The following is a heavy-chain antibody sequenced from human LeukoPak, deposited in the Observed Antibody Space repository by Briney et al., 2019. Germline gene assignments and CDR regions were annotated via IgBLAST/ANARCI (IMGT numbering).Heavy chain of an antibody. CDR1: GFTFSSYS. J-gene: IGHJ4*02. D-gene: IGHD2-2*01. V-gene: IGHV3-21*01. CDR3: AVPAAITLNYFDY. CDR2: ISSSSSYI. Sequence: GGSRRLSCAASGFTFSSYSMNWVRQAPGKGLEWVSSISSSSSYIYYADSVKGRFTISRDNAKNSLYLQMNSLRAEDTAVYYCAVPAAITLNYFDYWGQGTLVTVSS.